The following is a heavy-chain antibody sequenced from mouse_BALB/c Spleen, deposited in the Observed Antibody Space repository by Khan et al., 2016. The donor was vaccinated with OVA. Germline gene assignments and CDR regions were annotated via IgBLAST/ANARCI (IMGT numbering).Heavy chain of an antibody. CDR3: ARPRDCSYVIAY. J-gene: IGHJ4*01. CDR2: INTYTGEP. Sequence: QIQLVQSGPELKKPGETVKISCKASGYTFTNYGMNWVKPAPGKGLKWMGWINTYTGEPTYADDFKGRFAFSLETSASTAYLQIHNLKNEDTAVDFCARPRDCSYVIAYWGQGTSVTVSS. V-gene: IGHV9-3-1*01. CDR1: GYTFTNYG.